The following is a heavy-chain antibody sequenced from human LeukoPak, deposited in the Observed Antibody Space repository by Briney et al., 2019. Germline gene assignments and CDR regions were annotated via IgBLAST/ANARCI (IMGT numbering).Heavy chain of an antibody. Sequence: PGGSLRLSCAASGFTFCSYSMNWVRQAPGKGLEWVSSISSSSSYIYYADSVKGRFTISRDNAKNSLYLQMNSLRAEDTAVYYCARCLRMVATTLGVDYWGQGTLVTVSS. CDR1: GFTFCSYS. D-gene: IGHD5-12*01. V-gene: IGHV3-21*01. CDR3: ARCLRMVATTLGVDY. CDR2: ISSSSSYI. J-gene: IGHJ4*02.